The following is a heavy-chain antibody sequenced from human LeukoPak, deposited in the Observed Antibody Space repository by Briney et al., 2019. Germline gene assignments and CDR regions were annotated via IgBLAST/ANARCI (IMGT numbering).Heavy chain of an antibody. V-gene: IGHV3-23*01. J-gene: IGHJ5*02. Sequence: GSLRLSCAASGFTFSSYAMSWVRQAPGKGLEWVSAISGSGGSTCYADSVKGRFTISRDNSKNTLYLQMNSLRAEDTAVYYCAKDHRLAAAGFPNWFDPWGQGTLVTVSS. D-gene: IGHD6-13*01. CDR1: GFTFSSYA. CDR3: AKDHRLAAAGFPNWFDP. CDR2: ISGSGGST.